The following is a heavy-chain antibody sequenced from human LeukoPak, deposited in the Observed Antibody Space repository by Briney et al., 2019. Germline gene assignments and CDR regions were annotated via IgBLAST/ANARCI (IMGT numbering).Heavy chain of an antibody. CDR1: GYTFTTYG. Sequence: ASVKVSCRSSGYTFTTYGITWVRQAPGQGLEWMGWISTYNGNTNYAQKLQGRVTMTTDTSTSTAYMELRSLRSDDAAMYYCARDRMDTGTYFDYWGQGTLVTVSS. D-gene: IGHD5-18*01. V-gene: IGHV1-18*01. J-gene: IGHJ4*02. CDR2: ISTYNGNT. CDR3: ARDRMDTGTYFDY.